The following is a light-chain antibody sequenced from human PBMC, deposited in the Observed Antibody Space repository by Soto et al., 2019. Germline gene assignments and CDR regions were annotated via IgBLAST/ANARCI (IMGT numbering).Light chain of an antibody. J-gene: IGKJ1*01. CDR1: QNIRSDY. CDR3: QQYGSSPRT. Sequence: DIVLTQSPGTLSLSPGERATLSCRASQNIRSDYLAWYQQKPGQAPRLHIYGASTRATGIPDRFTGSGSGTDFTLTISRLEPEDFAVYYCQQYGSSPRTFGQGTKV. CDR2: GAS. V-gene: IGKV3-20*01.